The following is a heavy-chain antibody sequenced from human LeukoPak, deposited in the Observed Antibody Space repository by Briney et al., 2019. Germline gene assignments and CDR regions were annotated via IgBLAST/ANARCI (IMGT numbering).Heavy chain of an antibody. CDR2: ILYDGRNK. D-gene: IGHD4-23*01. Sequence: PGGSLTLSCAASGFTFSSYAMHLVRQAPGKGLELVWVILYDGRNKYYPDSVKGRFTISRDNSKNTLYLQMNSLRAEDTAVYYCARDGNAHAFDIWGQGTMVTVSS. J-gene: IGHJ3*02. V-gene: IGHV3-30*03. CDR3: ARDGNAHAFDI. CDR1: GFTFSSYA.